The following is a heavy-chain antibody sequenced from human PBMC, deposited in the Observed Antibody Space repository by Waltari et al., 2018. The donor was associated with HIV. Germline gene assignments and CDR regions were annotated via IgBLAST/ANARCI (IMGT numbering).Heavy chain of an antibody. CDR3: ASIAYCGGDCYPRGMDV. J-gene: IGHJ6*02. V-gene: IGHV3-66*01. D-gene: IGHD2-21*02. CDR1: GLTVSSNY. CDR2: SYSGGST. Sequence: EVQLVESGGGLVQPGGSLRLSCAASGLTVSSNYMSWVRQAPGKGLEWVSVSYSGGSTYYADSVKGRFTISRDNSKITLYLEMDILRADDTAVYYCASIAYCGGDCYPRGMDVWGQGTTVTVSS.